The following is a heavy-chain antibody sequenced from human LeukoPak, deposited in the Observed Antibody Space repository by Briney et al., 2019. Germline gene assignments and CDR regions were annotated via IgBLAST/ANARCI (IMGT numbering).Heavy chain of an antibody. CDR2: IYSDGNT. V-gene: IGHV3-53*01. D-gene: IGHD2-2*01. Sequence: GGSLRLSCAASGFTFSTYSMHWVRQAPGKGLEWVSIIYSDGNTHYIDSVKGRFTISRDNSKNTLYLQMNSLRAEDTAVYYCARWYCSSTTCYYDYWGQGTLVTVSS. CDR3: ARWYCSSTTCYYDY. CDR1: GFTFSTYS. J-gene: IGHJ4*02.